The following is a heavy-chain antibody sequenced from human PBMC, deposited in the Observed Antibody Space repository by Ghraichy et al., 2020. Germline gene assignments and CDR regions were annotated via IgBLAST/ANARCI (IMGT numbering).Heavy chain of an antibody. D-gene: IGHD3-10*01. J-gene: IGHJ4*02. CDR1: GFTFRNFG. CDR2: MSHDGSNI. CDR3: AKDRDSGNYYNGRGFDY. V-gene: IGHV3-30*18. Sequence: GGSLRLSCAASGFTFRNFGMYWVRQTPGKGLEWVAFMSHDGSNIHYGDSVKGRLTISRDNAKHTLYLQMNTLRPEDTAIYYCAKDRDSGNYYNGRGFDYWGQGTLITVSS.